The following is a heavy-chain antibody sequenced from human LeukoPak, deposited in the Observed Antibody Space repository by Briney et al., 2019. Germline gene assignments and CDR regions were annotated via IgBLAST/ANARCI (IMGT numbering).Heavy chain of an antibody. CDR3: AISRFGDPLFF. Sequence: AGGSLRLSCAASGFTFDDYAMHWVRQAPGKGLEWVSLISWDGGSTYYADSVKGRFTISRDNSKNSLYLQMNSLRAEDTALYYCAISRFGDPLFFWGQGTLVTVSS. CDR1: GFTFDDYA. J-gene: IGHJ4*02. CDR2: ISWDGGST. D-gene: IGHD3-10*01. V-gene: IGHV3-43D*03.